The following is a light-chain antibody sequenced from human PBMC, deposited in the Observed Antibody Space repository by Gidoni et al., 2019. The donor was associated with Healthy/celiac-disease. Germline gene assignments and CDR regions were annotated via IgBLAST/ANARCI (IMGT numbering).Light chain of an antibody. Sequence: STGTLSLSPGERATLSCRASQSVSSSYLVWYQQKPGQAPRLLIYGASSRATGIPDRFSGSGSGTDFTLTISRLEPEDFAVYYCQQYGSSPLTFGGGTKVEIK. CDR3: QQYGSSPLT. V-gene: IGKV3-20*01. J-gene: IGKJ4*01. CDR1: QSVSSSY. CDR2: GAS.